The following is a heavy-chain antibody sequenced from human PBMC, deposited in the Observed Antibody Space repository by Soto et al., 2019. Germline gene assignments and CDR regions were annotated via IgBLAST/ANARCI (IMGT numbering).Heavy chain of an antibody. CDR1: GFTFSSYA. D-gene: IGHD4-17*01. Sequence: VGSLRLSCAASGFTFSSYAMSWVRQAPGKGLEWVSAISGSGGSTYYADSVKGRFTISRDNSKNTLYLQMNSLRAEDTAVYYYAKSAGDYDYYYYYGMDVWGQGTTVTVSS. J-gene: IGHJ6*02. CDR2: ISGSGGST. CDR3: AKSAGDYDYYYYYGMDV. V-gene: IGHV3-23*01.